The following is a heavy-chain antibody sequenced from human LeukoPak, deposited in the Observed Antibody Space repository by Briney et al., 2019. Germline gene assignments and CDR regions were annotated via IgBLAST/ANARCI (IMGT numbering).Heavy chain of an antibody. CDR2: IRGSGETT. CDR1: GFTFTTYA. J-gene: IGHJ4*02. D-gene: IGHD3/OR15-3a*01. V-gene: IGHV3-23*01. CDR3: AKDLSSGTGRGFDY. Sequence: TGGSLRLSCAASGFTFTTYAMNWVRQAPGKGLEWVSGIRGSGETTYYAESVKGRFIIQRDNSKNTLYLQMNSLRAEDTALYYCAKDLSSGTGRGFDYWGQGTLVTVSS.